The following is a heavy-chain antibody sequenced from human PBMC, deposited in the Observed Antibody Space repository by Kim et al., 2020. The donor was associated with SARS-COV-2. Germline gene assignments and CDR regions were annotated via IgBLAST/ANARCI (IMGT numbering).Heavy chain of an antibody. Sequence: GGSLRLSCAASGFTFDDYAMHWVRQAPGKGLEWVSGISWNSGSIGYADSVKGRFTISRDNAKNSLYLQMNSLRAEDTALYYCAKDPSSGRYDSSGYYLLGYYFDYWGQGTLVTVSS. D-gene: IGHD3-22*01. CDR1: GFTFDDYA. J-gene: IGHJ4*02. CDR3: AKDPSSGRYDSSGYYLLGYYFDY. V-gene: IGHV3-9*01. CDR2: ISWNSGSI.